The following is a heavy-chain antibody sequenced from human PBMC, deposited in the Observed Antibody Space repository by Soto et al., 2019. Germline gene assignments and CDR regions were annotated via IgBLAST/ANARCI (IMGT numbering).Heavy chain of an antibody. V-gene: IGHV3-9*01. Sequence: EVQLVESGGGLVQSGRSRRLSCVASGFRFDDFAMHWVRQAPGKGLEWVSSIDWYSGSTAYADSVKGRFTVFRDNARNSLDLQMNSLRVEDTALYYCVKGRGSYFVYFGLDVWGPGTTVTVSS. J-gene: IGHJ6*02. CDR2: IDWYSGST. CDR1: GFRFDDFA. CDR3: VKGRGSYFVYFGLDV. D-gene: IGHD1-26*01.